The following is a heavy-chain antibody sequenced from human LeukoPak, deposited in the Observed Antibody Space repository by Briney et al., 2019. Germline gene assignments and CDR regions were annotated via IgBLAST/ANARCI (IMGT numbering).Heavy chain of an antibody. CDR3: ARENTAQDY. CDR1: GFTFSSYA. J-gene: IGHJ4*02. V-gene: IGHV3-30-3*01. CDR2: ISYDGSNK. Sequence: PGRSLRLSCAASGFTFSSYAMHWVRQAPGKGLEWVAVISYDGSNKYYADSVKGRFTISRDNSKNTLYLQMNSLRAEDTAVYYCARENTAQDYWGQGTLVTVSS. D-gene: IGHD5-18*01.